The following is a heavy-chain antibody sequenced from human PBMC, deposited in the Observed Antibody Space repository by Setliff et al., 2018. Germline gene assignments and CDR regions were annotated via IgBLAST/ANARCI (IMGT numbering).Heavy chain of an antibody. J-gene: IGHJ4*02. D-gene: IGHD5-18*01. CDR3: AREPLKPEWGYSHLYFDS. V-gene: IGHV4-34*01. CDR2: INHYGST. CDR1: DGSFSDYY. Sequence: PSETLSLTCAVYDGSFSDYYWSWIRQPPGKGLEWIGEINHYGSTKYKSSLKSRVTISVDTSKNQFSLKLNSVTAADTAVYYCAREPLKPEWGYSHLYFDSWGQGTLVTVSS.